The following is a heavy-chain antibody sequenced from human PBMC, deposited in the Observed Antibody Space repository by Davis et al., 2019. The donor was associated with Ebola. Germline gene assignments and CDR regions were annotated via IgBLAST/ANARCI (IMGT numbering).Heavy chain of an antibody. CDR1: GGSVSSGSYY. CDR2: IYYSGST. Sequence: SETLSLTCTVSGGSVSSGSYYWSWIRQPPGKGLEWIGYIYYSGSTNYNPSLKSRVTISVDTSKNQFSLKLSSVTAADTAVYYCARTNSDFWSGYYSGYVDYWGQGTLVTVSS. CDR3: ARTNSDFWSGYYSGYVDY. J-gene: IGHJ4*02. V-gene: IGHV4-61*01. D-gene: IGHD3-3*01.